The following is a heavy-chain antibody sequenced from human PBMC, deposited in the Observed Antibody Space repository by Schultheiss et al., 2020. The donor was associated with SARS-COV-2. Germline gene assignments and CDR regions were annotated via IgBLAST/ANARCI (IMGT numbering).Heavy chain of an antibody. J-gene: IGHJ4*02. D-gene: IGHD1-26*01. CDR1: GFTFSSYA. Sequence: GGSLRLSCAASGFTFSSYAMHWVRQAPGKGLEWVAVISYDGSNKYYADSVKGRFTISRDNSKNTLYLQMNSLRAEDTAVYYCAKVLGGSYWGLDYWGQGTLVTVSS. CDR2: ISYDGSNK. V-gene: IGHV3-30*04. CDR3: AKVLGGSYWGLDY.